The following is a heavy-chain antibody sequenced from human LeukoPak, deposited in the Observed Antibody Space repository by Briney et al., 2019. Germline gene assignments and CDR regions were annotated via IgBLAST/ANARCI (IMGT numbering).Heavy chain of an antibody. CDR1: GFTFSDYG. J-gene: IGHJ5*02. CDR3: AKQGLLNYNWFDL. V-gene: IGHV3-30*02. Sequence: GGSLRLSCAASGFTFSDYGMHWVRQAPGKGLEWVTFIRYDGSNKYYADSVKGRFTISRDNSKNTLYLQMNSLRAEDTAVYYCAKQGLLNYNWFDLWGQGTLVTVSS. CDR2: IRYDGSNK.